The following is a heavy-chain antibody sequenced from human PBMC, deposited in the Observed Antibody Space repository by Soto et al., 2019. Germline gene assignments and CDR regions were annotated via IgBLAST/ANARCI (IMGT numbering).Heavy chain of an antibody. CDR3: ARSYCSGGSCYFDY. CDR1: GGSISSYY. J-gene: IGHJ4*02. Sequence: SETLSLTSTVSGGSISSYYWSWIRQPPGKGLEWIGYIYYSGSTNYNPSLKSRVTISVDTSKNQFSLKLSSVTAADTAVYYCARSYCSGGSCYFDYWGQGTLVTVSS. D-gene: IGHD2-15*01. V-gene: IGHV4-59*08. CDR2: IYYSGST.